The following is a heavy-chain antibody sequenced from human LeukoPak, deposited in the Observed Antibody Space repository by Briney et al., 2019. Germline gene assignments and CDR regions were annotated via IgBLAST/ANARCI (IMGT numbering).Heavy chain of an antibody. CDR1: GFTFITYG. V-gene: IGHV3-48*02. Sequence: PGGSLRLSCAASGFTFITYGLNWVRQAPRKGLEWVSQLSGTSSAMYYADSVKGRFTISSDNGKTSLYLQMNSLRDEDTAMYYCARDMGEYSPFYFDYWGQGALVTVSS. CDR3: ARDMGEYSPFYFDY. D-gene: IGHD5-18*01. J-gene: IGHJ4*02. CDR2: LSGTSSAM.